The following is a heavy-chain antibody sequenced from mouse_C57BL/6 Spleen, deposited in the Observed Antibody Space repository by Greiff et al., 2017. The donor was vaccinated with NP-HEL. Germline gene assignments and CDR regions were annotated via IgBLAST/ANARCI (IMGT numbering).Heavy chain of an antibody. D-gene: IGHD1-1*02. CDR2: IWRGGST. Sequence: QVQLQQSGPGLVQPSQSLSITCTVSGFSLTSYGVHWVRQSPGKGLEWLGVIWRGGSTDYNAAFMSRLSITKDNSKSQVFFKMNSLQADDTAIYYCAKNGGPYYYAMDYWGQGTSVTVSS. CDR3: AKNGGPYYYAMDY. CDR1: GFSLTSYG. J-gene: IGHJ4*01. V-gene: IGHV2-5*01.